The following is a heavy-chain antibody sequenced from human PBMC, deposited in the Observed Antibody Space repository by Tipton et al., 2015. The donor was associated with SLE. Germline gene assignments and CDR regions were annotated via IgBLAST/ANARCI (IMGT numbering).Heavy chain of an antibody. CDR2: ISGSGGST. V-gene: IGHV3-23*01. CDR3: AKYGTVTFYWYFDL. J-gene: IGHJ2*01. Sequence: SLRLSCAASGFTFSSYGMHWVRQAPGKGLEWVSAISGSGGSTYYADSVKGRFTISRDNSKNTLYLQMNSLRAEDTAVYYCAKYGTVTFYWYFDLWGRGTLVTVSS. CDR1: GFTFSSYG. D-gene: IGHD4-17*01.